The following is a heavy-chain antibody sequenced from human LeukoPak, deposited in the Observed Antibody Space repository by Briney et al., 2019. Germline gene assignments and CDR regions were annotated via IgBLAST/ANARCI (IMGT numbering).Heavy chain of an antibody. CDR1: GFTFDDYT. CDR2: ISGSGYST. J-gene: IGHJ4*02. CDR3: ARRSGIAVAGAFDY. D-gene: IGHD6-19*01. V-gene: IGHV3-23*01. Sequence: GGSLRLSCAASGFTFDDYTMHWVRQAPGKGREWVSGISGSGYSTYYADSVKGRFTISRDNSKNTLYLQMNSLSAEDTAVYYCARRSGIAVAGAFDYWGQGTLVTVSS.